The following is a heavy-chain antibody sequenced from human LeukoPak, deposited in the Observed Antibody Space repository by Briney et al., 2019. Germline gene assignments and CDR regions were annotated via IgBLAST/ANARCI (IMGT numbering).Heavy chain of an antibody. J-gene: IGHJ6*03. V-gene: IGHV3-21*01. CDR1: GFTFSSYT. Sequence: PGGSLRLSCAASGFTFSSYTMNWVRQAPGKGLEWVAAISSSSRDIFYADSVKGRFSISRDNTHNSLSLRMNSLGAEDTAVYYCARHYYYYYMDVWGKGTTVTISS. CDR3: ARHYYYYYMDV. CDR2: ISSSSRDI.